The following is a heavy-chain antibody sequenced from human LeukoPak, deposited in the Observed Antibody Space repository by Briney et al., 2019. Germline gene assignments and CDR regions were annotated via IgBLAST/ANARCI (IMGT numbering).Heavy chain of an antibody. V-gene: IGHV3-21*01. CDR3: AKEIWPTVTTPGWTYFDY. Sequence: GRSLRLSCAASGFTFSSYSMNWVRQAPGKGLEWVSSISSSSSYIYYADSVKGRFTISRDNSKNTLYLQMNSLRAEDTAVYYCAKEIWPTVTTPGWTYFDYWGQGALVTVSS. CDR1: GFTFSSYS. D-gene: IGHD4-17*01. J-gene: IGHJ4*02. CDR2: ISSSSSYI.